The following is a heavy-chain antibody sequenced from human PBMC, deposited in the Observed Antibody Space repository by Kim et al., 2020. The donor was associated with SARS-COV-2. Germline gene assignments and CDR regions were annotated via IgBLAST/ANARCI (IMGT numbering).Heavy chain of an antibody. J-gene: IGHJ1*01. CDR2: ISSSGSTI. D-gene: IGHD3-22*01. CDR3: APNSITMIHR. Sequence: GGSLRLSCAASGFTFSSYEMNWVRQAPGKGLEWVSYISSSGSTIYYADSVKGRFTISRDNAKNSLYLQMNSLRAEDTAVYYCAPNSITMIHRWGQGTLVTVSS. V-gene: IGHV3-48*03. CDR1: GFTFSSYE.